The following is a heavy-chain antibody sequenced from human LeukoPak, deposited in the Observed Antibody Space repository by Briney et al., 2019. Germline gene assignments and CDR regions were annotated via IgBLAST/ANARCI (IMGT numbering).Heavy chain of an antibody. D-gene: IGHD5-18*01. CDR3: ARDHLLYSLEYNY. V-gene: IGHV3-21*01. J-gene: IGHJ4*02. CDR1: GFTFSSYS. CDR2: ISSSSSYI. Sequence: GGSLRLSCAASGFTFSSYSMNWVRQAPGKGLEWVSSISSSSSYIYYADSVKGRFTISRDNAKNSLYLQMNSLRVEDTAVYYCARDHLLYSLEYNYWGQGTLVTVSS.